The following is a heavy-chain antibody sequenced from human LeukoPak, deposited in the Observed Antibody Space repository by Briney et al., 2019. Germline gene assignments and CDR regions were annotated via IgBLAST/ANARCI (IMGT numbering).Heavy chain of an antibody. Sequence: SETLSLTCTVSGGSISSSSYYWGWIRQPPGKGLEWFGSIYYSGSTNYNPSLKSRVSISVDTSKNQFSLKLSSVTAADTAVYYCARVLAAAGYWYFDLWGRGTLVTVSS. CDR2: IYYSGST. D-gene: IGHD6-13*01. V-gene: IGHV4-39*07. CDR3: ARVLAAAGYWYFDL. J-gene: IGHJ2*01. CDR1: GGSISSSSYY.